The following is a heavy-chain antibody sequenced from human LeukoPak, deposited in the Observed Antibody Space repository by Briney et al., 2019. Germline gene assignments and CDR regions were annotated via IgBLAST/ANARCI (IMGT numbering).Heavy chain of an antibody. V-gene: IGHV1-2*02. CDR3: ARGRENGHDAFDI. CDR2: INPNSGGT. J-gene: IGHJ3*02. Sequence: ASVKVSCKASGYTFTGYYMHWVRQAPGQGLERMGWINPNSGGTNYAQKFQGRVTMTRDTSISTAYMELSRLRSGDTAVYYCARGRENGHDAFDIWGQGTMVTVSS. CDR1: GYTFTGYY.